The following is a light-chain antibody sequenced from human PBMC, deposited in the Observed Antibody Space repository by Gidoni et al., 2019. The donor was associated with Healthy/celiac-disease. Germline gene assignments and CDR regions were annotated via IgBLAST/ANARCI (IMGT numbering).Light chain of an antibody. V-gene: IGKV1-39*01. CDR2: AAS. CDR1: QSISSY. J-gene: IGKJ2*01. CDR3: QQSYRTLYT. Sequence: IPMTQSPSSLSASVGDRVTITCRASQSISSYLNWYQQKPGKAPKLLIYAASSLQSGVPSRFSGSGSGTDFTLTISSMQPEDFATYYCQQSYRTLYTFGQGTKLEIK.